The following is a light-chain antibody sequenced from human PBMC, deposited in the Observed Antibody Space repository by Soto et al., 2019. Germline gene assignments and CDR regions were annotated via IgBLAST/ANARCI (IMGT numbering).Light chain of an antibody. V-gene: IGLV2-23*02. CDR1: SGDIGSYTY. CDR3: CSFAVGSTLV. J-gene: IGLJ2*01. CDR2: EVT. Sequence: QSALTQPASVSGSPGQSITISCTGTSGDIGSYTYVSWYQQYPGKAPKLLISEVTNRPSGVSNRFSGSKSGNTASLTISGLQAEDEADYYCCSFAVGSTLVFGGGTKLTVL.